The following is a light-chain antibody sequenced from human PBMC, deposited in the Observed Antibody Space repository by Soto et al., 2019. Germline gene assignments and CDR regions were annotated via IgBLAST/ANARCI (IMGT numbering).Light chain of an antibody. CDR1: SSDVGGYNY. Sequence: QSALTQPPSASGSPGQSVTISCTGTSSDVGGYNYVSWYQQHPGKAPKLMIYEVTTRPSGVPDRFSGSKSDNTASLTVAGLQAEDEADYYCSSYAGSNFVVFGGGTKVTVL. J-gene: IGLJ2*01. CDR3: SSYAGSNFVV. CDR2: EVT. V-gene: IGLV2-8*01.